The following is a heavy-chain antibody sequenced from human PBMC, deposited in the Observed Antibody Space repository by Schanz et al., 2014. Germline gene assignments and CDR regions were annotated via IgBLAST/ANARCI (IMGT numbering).Heavy chain of an antibody. D-gene: IGHD7-27*01. Sequence: VQLVESGGGVVQPGRSLRLSCAASAFIFRSYSMHWVRQAPGKGLEWVSYISSSSSTIYYADSVKGRFTISRDNAKNSLYLEMTSLRGEDTAVYYCARENLNWEAFDIWGQGTVVTVSS. CDR2: ISSSSSTI. CDR3: ARENLNWEAFDI. CDR1: AFIFRSYS. J-gene: IGHJ3*02. V-gene: IGHV3-48*04.